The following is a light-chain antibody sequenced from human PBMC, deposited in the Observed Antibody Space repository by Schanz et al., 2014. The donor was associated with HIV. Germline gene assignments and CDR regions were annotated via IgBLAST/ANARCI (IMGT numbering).Light chain of an antibody. CDR1: SSNIDHNY. V-gene: IGLV1-40*01. CDR3: QSHDSRLSAWV. J-gene: IGLJ3*02. Sequence: QSVLRQPPSVSAAPGQKVTISCSGISSNIDHNYVSWYRQLPGTAPKVLIFANTHRPSGVPDRFSGSKSGTSGSLAITGLQAEDEADYYCQSHDSRLSAWVFGGGTKLTVL. CDR2: ANT.